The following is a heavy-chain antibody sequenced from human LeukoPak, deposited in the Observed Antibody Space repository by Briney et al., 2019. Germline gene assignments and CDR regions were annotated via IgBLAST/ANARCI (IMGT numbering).Heavy chain of an antibody. D-gene: IGHD3-22*01. Sequence: SETLSLTCTVSGGSISSYYWSWIRQPPGKGLEWIEYIYYSGSTNYNPSLKSRVIISVDTSKNQFSLKLSSVTAADTAVYYCASTYYDSSGYYLFNFQHWGQGTQVTVSS. CDR2: IYYSGST. V-gene: IGHV4-59*08. J-gene: IGHJ1*01. CDR3: ASTYYDSSGYYLFNFQH. CDR1: GGSISSYY.